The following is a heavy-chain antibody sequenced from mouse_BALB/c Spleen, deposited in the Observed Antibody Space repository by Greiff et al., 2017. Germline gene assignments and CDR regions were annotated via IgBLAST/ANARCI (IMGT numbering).Heavy chain of an antibody. V-gene: IGHV5-4*02. Sequence: EVHLVESGGGLVKPGGSLKLSCAASGFTFSDYYMYWVRQTPEKRLEWVATISDGGSYTYYPDSVKGRFTISRDNAKNNLYLQMSSLKSEDTAMYYCARGGGNYPFDYWGQGTTLTVSS. CDR3: ARGGGNYPFDY. D-gene: IGHD2-1*01. CDR2: ISDGGSYT. CDR1: GFTFSDYY. J-gene: IGHJ2*01.